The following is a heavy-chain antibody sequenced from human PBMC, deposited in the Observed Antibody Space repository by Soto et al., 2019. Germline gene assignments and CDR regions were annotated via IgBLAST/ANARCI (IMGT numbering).Heavy chain of an antibody. V-gene: IGHV1-69*06. Sequence: ASVKVSCKASGGTFSSYAISWVRQAPGQGLEWMGGIIPIFGTANYAQKFQGRVTITADKSTSTAYMELSSLRSEDTAVYYCAREIRANYDFWSGYYYYYGMDVWG. J-gene: IGHJ6*02. D-gene: IGHD3-3*01. CDR1: GGTFSSYA. CDR2: IIPIFGTA. CDR3: AREIRANYDFWSGYYYYYGMDV.